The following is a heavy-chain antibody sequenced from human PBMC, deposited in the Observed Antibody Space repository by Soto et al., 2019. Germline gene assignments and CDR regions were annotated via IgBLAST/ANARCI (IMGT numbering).Heavy chain of an antibody. V-gene: IGHV3-15*07. CDR3: TTEKGY. CDR2: IRSKTDGGTP. CDR1: GFTFTNAW. J-gene: IGHJ4*02. Sequence: EVQLVESGGGLVKPGETLRLSCAASGFTFTNAWMNWVRQAPGQGLEWVGRIRSKTDGGTPDYAAPVKGRFTISRDDSKNTLYVQMNSLKTEDTAIYYCTTEKGYWGQGTLVTASS.